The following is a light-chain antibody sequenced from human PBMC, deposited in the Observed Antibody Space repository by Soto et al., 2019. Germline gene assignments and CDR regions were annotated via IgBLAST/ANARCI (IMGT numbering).Light chain of an antibody. J-gene: IGKJ1*01. V-gene: IGKV1-33*01. CDR3: QQYDSYLWT. Sequence: DIQMTQSPSSLSASVGNRVTITCQASQDIATYLNWYQQKPGKAPNLLIYDASNLQSGVPSRFSGSGSGTEFTLTINNLQPDDFATYYCQQYDSYLWTFGQGTMVDVK. CDR2: DAS. CDR1: QDIATY.